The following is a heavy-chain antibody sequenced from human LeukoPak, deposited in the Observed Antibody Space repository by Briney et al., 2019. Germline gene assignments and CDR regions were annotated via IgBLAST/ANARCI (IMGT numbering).Heavy chain of an antibody. CDR3: ARVEDTAMDYYFDY. Sequence: ASVKVSCKASGYTFTSYAMHWVRQAPGQRLEWMGWINAGNGNTKYSQKFQGRVTITRDTSASTAYMELSSLRSEDTAVYYCARVEDTAMDYYFDYWGQGTLVTVSS. CDR1: GYTFTSYA. V-gene: IGHV1-3*01. J-gene: IGHJ4*02. D-gene: IGHD5-18*01. CDR2: INAGNGNT.